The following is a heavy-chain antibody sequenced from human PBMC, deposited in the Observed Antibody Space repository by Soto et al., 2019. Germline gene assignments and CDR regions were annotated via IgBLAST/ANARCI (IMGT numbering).Heavy chain of an antibody. D-gene: IGHD2-15*01. J-gene: IGHJ6*02. Sequence: EVQLVESGGGLVQPGGSLRLSCAASGFTFSSYSMNWVRQAPGKGLEWVSYIISSSNTIYYADSVKGRFTISRDNAKNSLDLQMNSLRDEDTAVYYCARESGVVAAKFYYGMDVGGQGTTVTVSS. CDR3: ARESGVVAAKFYYGMDV. CDR1: GFTFSSYS. V-gene: IGHV3-48*02. CDR2: IISSSNTI.